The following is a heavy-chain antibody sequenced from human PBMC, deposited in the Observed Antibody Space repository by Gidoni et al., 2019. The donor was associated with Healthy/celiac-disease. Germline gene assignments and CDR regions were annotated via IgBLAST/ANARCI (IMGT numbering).Heavy chain of an antibody. CDR3: ANGSEAGYDSSGTVYRITVIKHYFDY. CDR1: GFTFSSYA. Sequence: EVQLLESGGGLVQPGGSLRLSCAASGFTFSSYAMSWVRPAPGKGLEWVSAISGIVGSTSYADAVKGRFTISRDNSKNTLSLQMNSLRAEDTAVYYCANGSEAGYDSSGTVYRITVIKHYFDYWGQGTLVTVSS. D-gene: IGHD3-22*01. V-gene: IGHV3-23*01. J-gene: IGHJ4*02. CDR2: ISGIVGST.